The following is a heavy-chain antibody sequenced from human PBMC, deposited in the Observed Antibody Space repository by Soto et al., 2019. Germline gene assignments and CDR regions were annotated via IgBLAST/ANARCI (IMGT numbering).Heavy chain of an antibody. D-gene: IGHD6-19*01. CDR2: INAGNGNT. CDR3: ARYSSGWWGDNWFDP. V-gene: IGHV1-3*01. J-gene: IGHJ5*02. Sequence: ASVKVSCKASGYTFTSYAMHWVLQAPGQRLEWMGWINAGNGNTKYSQKFQGRVTITRDTSASTAYMELSSLRSEDTAVYYCARYSSGWWGDNWFDPWGQGTLVTVSS. CDR1: GYTFTSYA.